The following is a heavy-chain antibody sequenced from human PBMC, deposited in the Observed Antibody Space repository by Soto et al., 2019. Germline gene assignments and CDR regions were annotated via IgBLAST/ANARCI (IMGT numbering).Heavy chain of an antibody. CDR1: GFNVSSDF. D-gene: IGHD6-19*01. V-gene: IGHV3-66*01. CDR2: MYSGGST. J-gene: IGHJ4*02. CDR3: ARYRAVAGSAFDY. Sequence: EVQLVESGGGLVQPGGSLTLSCAASGFNVSSDFISWVRQAPGKGLEWVSVMYSGGSTFSADSLKGRFTISRDNSKKTMYLQMNSLRAEDTAVYYCARYRAVAGSAFDYWGQGTLVTVSS.